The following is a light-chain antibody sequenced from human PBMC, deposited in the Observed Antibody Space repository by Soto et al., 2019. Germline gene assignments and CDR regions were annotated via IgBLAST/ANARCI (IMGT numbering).Light chain of an antibody. V-gene: IGKV3-15*01. CDR3: QQYSQWPLT. CDR1: EGVTNN. J-gene: IGKJ4*01. Sequence: EIVMTQSPDTLSVSPGERATLSCRASEGVTNNLAWYQRKPGQAPRLFIYGASTRATDVPVRFSGRGSGTEFTLTISSPQPEDSAVYYCQQYSQWPLTFGGGTKGEI. CDR2: GAS.